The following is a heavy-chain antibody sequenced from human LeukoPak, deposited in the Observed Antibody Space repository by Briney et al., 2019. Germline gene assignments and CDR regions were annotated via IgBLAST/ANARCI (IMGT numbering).Heavy chain of an antibody. CDR1: GGSISSYY. J-gene: IGHJ4*02. D-gene: IGHD6-6*01. CDR3: AGKSIAARPSSFDY. CDR2: IYYSGST. V-gene: IGHV4-59*01. Sequence: SETLSLTCTVSGGSISSYYWSWIRQPPGKGLEWVGYIYYSGSTNYNPSLKRRVTISVDTSKNQFSLKLSSVTAADTAVYYCAGKSIAARPSSFDYWGQGTLVTVSS.